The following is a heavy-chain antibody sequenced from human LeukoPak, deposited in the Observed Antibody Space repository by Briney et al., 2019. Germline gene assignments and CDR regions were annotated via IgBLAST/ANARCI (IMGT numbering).Heavy chain of an antibody. V-gene: IGHV4-61*02. CDR3: ARSAVYEYDY. Sequence: PSETLSLTCTVSGGSISSGSYYWSWIRQPAGKGLEWIGRIYTSGSTNYNPSLKSRVTISVDTSKNQFSLKLSSVTAADTAVYYCARSAVYEYDYWGQGTLVTVSS. J-gene: IGHJ4*02. D-gene: IGHD3-3*01. CDR1: GGSISSGSYY. CDR2: IYTSGST.